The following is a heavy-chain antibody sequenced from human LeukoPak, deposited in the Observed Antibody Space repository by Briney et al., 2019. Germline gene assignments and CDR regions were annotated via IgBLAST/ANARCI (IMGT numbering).Heavy chain of an antibody. CDR2: INSDGSST. CDR3: ARGGGLWFGELSPHDY. D-gene: IGHD3-10*01. CDR1: GFTFSSYW. J-gene: IGHJ4*02. Sequence: PGGSLRLSCAASGFTFSSYWMHWVRQAPGKGLVWVSRINSDGSSTSYADSVKGRFIISRDNTKNTLYLQMNSLRAEDTAVYYCARGGGLWFGELSPHDYWGQGTLVTVSS. V-gene: IGHV3-74*01.